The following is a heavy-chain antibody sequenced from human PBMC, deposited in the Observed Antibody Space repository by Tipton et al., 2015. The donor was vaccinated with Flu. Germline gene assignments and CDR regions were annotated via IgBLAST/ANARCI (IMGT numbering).Heavy chain of an antibody. CDR2: IYHSGST. V-gene: IGHV4-38-2*02. CDR1: GYSISSGFY. CDR3: ARGDGYHFDY. Sequence: LRLSCTVSGYSISSGFYWGWIRQSPGKGLEWIGNIYHSGSTFYNQSLKSRVTISVDTSKNHFSLQLSSVTSADTAVYYCARGDGYHFDYWVQVTLVTVSP. D-gene: IGHD5-24*01. J-gene: IGHJ4*02.